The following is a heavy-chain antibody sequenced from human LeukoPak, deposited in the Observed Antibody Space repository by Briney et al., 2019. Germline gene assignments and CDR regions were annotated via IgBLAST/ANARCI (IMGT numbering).Heavy chain of an antibody. J-gene: IGHJ3*02. D-gene: IGHD2-2*01. CDR3: ARDFVVVPAAMAGYAFDI. V-gene: IGHV1-69*05. CDR2: IIPIFGTA. CDR1: GGTFSSYA. Sequence: ASVKVSCKASGGTFSSYAISWVRQAPGQGLEWMGGIIPIFGTANYAQKFQGRVTITTDESTSTAYMELSSLRSEDTAVYYCARDFVVVPAAMAGYAFDIWGQGTMVTVSS.